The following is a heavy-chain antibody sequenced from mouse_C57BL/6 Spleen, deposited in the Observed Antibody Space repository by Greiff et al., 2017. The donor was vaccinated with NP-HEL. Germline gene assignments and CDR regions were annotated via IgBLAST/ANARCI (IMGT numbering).Heavy chain of an antibody. CDR1: GFTFSSYG. CDR3: ARHPYDYDSYYFDY. CDR2: ISSGGSYT. V-gene: IGHV5-6*01. J-gene: IGHJ2*01. Sequence: EVQLVESGGDLVKPGGSLKLSCAASGFTFSSYGMSWVRQTPDKRLEWVATISSGGSYTYYPDSVKGRFPISRDNAKNTLYLQMSSLKSEDTAMYYCARHPYDYDSYYFDYWGQGTTLTVSS. D-gene: IGHD2-4*01.